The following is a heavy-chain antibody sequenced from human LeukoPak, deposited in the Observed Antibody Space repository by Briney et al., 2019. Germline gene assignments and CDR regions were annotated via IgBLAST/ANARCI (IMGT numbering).Heavy chain of an antibody. CDR2: IYTSGST. D-gene: IGHD3-22*01. J-gene: IGHJ4*02. CDR1: GGSISSGSYY. Sequence: SQTLSLTCTVSGGSISSGSYYWSWIRQPAGKGLEWIGRIYTSGSTNYNPSLKSRVTISVDTSKNQFSLKLSSVTAADTAVYYCARGIPGYFGTSGYYYDYWGQGALVTVSS. V-gene: IGHV4-61*02. CDR3: ARGIPGYFGTSGYYYDY.